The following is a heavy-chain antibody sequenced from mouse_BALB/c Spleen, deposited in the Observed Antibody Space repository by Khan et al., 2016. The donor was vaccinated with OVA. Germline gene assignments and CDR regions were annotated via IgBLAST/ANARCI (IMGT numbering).Heavy chain of an antibody. CDR3: SRPSTAEYYDSMDD. CDR2: ISHGGGST. V-gene: IGHV5-12-2*01. Sequence: EVQLQQSGGGLVQPGGSLKLSCAASGFNFSSYTMSWVRQTPDKSLEWVAFISHGGGSTYYPATVKGRFTISRDTATNTPYLQMSSLKSEDTARKFRSRPSTAEYYDSMDDWGQGTSVTVSS. J-gene: IGHJ4*01. CDR1: GFNFSSYT.